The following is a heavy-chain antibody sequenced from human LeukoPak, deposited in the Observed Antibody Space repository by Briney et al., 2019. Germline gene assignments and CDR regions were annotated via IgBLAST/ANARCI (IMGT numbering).Heavy chain of an antibody. J-gene: IGHJ1*01. Sequence: ASVKVSCKSSGYTFNNYAMNWVRQAPGQSLEWMGWINGGNGNTKYSEKFQGRVTIIRDTSASTAYMELSSLRSEDTAVYYCARVPLHDDSGHYYPHWGQGTLVTVSS. CDR3: ARVPLHDDSGHYYPH. CDR1: GYTFNNYA. D-gene: IGHD3-22*01. CDR2: INGGNGNT. V-gene: IGHV1-3*01.